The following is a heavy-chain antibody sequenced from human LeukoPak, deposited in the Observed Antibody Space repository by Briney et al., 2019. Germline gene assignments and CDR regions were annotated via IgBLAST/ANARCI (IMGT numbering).Heavy chain of an antibody. D-gene: IGHD2-21*02. Sequence: GGSLRLSCAASGFTFSSYAMHWVRQAPGKGLEWVAVISYDGSNKYYADSVKGRFTISRDNSKNTLYLQMNSLRAEDTAVYYCARDPQAYCGGDCQDFDYWGQGTLVTVSS. J-gene: IGHJ4*02. CDR3: ARDPQAYCGGDCQDFDY. CDR1: GFTFSSYA. CDR2: ISYDGSNK. V-gene: IGHV3-30-3*01.